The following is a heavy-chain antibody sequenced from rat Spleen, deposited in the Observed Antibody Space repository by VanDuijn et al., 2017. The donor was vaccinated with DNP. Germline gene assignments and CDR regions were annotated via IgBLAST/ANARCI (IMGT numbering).Heavy chain of an antibody. J-gene: IGHJ3*01. CDR2: ISTGGGST. CDR1: GFTFSNYD. CDR3: TVDRDGSYGVAY. D-gene: IGHD1-12*02. Sequence: EVQLVESGGGLVQPGRSLKLSCAASGFTFSNYDMARVRQAPTKGLEWVAYISTGGGSTYYRDSVKGRFTVSRDNAKSTLYLQMDSLRSEDTATYYCTVDRDGSYGVAYWGQGTLVTVSS. V-gene: IGHV5-27*01.